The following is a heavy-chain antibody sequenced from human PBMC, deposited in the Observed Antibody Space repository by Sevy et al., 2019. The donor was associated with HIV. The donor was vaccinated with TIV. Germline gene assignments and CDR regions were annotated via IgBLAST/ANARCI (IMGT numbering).Heavy chain of an antibody. Sequence: GGSLRLSCAASGFTFSNFWMSWVRQAPGKGLEFVANIKQDGSENFYADSVKGRFTIPRDNAKNSLFLQMNNLRVEETAVYYCARDHPSTAPFDYWGQGTLVTVSS. V-gene: IGHV3-7*03. J-gene: IGHJ4*02. CDR2: IKQDGSEN. CDR1: GFTFSNFW. CDR3: ARDHPSTAPFDY. D-gene: IGHD2-21*02.